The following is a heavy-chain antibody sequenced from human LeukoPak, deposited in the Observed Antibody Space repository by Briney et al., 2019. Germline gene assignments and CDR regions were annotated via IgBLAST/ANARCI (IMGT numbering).Heavy chain of an antibody. Sequence: KTSETLSLTCTVSGGSISSSSYYWGWIRQPPGKGLGWIGSIYYSGSTYYNPSLKSRVTISVDTSKNQFSLKLSSVTAADTAVYYCARGPFYYYDSSGYPFDYWGQGTLVTVSS. J-gene: IGHJ4*02. CDR3: ARGPFYYYDSSGYPFDY. D-gene: IGHD3-22*01. V-gene: IGHV4-39*01. CDR2: IYYSGST. CDR1: GGSISSSSYY.